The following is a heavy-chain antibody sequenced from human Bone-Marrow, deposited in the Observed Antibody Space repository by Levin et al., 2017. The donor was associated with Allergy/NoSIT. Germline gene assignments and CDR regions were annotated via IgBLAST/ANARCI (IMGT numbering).Heavy chain of an antibody. J-gene: IGHJ4*02. Sequence: SGGSLRLSCTASGFTVSNSFINWVRQAPGKGLEWVSLVYSGGGTYYADSVKGRFTLSRDSSKNTLYLQLNSLRAEDTAVYYCATGGFDYWGQGTLVTVSS. CDR3: ATGGFDY. V-gene: IGHV3-53*01. CDR2: VYSGGGT. CDR1: GFTVSNSF.